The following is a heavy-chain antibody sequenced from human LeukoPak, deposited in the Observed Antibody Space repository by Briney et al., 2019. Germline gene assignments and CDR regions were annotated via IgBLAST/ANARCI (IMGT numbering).Heavy chain of an antibody. CDR3: AKDIYYGSGSYYNRRAFDI. Sequence: TGGSLRLSYAASGFTFDDYAMHWVRQAPGKGLEWVSGISWNSGSIGYADSVKGRFTISRDNAENSLYLQMNSLRAEDTALYYCAKDIYYGSGSYYNRRAFDIWGQGTMVTVSS. CDR2: ISWNSGSI. J-gene: IGHJ3*02. CDR1: GFTFDDYA. V-gene: IGHV3-9*01. D-gene: IGHD3-10*01.